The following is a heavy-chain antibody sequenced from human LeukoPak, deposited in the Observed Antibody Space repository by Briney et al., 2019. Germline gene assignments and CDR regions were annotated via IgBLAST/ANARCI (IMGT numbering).Heavy chain of an antibody. CDR1: GGSISSYY. CDR3: ARHLGGSGXHDXFDI. CDR2: IYYSGST. D-gene: IGHD3-10*01. V-gene: IGHV4-59*08. Sequence: SETLSLTCTVSGGSISSYYWSWIRQPPGKGLEWIGYIYYSGSTNYSPSLKSRVTISVDTSKNQFSLKLSSVTAADTAVYYCARHLGGSGXHDXFDIWGQGTMVTVSS. J-gene: IGHJ3*02.